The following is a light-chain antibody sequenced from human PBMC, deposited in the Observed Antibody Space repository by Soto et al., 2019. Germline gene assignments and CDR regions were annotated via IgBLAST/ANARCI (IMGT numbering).Light chain of an antibody. V-gene: IGKV3-20*01. Sequence: EIVLTQSPATLSLSPGERATLSCRTSQILSSYLAWFQQRPGQAPRLLIYDASNRATGIPARFSGSGSGTDFTLTISRLEPEDFAVYYCQQYGSSPPWTFGQGTKVEIK. CDR3: QQYGSSPPWT. CDR1: QILSSY. J-gene: IGKJ1*01. CDR2: DAS.